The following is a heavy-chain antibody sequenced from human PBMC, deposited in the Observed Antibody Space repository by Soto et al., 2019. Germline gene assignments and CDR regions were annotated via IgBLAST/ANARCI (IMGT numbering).Heavy chain of an antibody. CDR3: ARGDCVGGSCYSLAGSFYYYMDV. CDR1: GFTLSNYW. Sequence: EVKLVESGGGLVQPGGSLRLSCEASGFTLSNYWMYWVRQAPGQGLVWVSRINSDGSVSSYADSVKGRLTISRDNVKNTLYLQMNSLRVEDTAVYYCARGDCVGGSCYSLAGSFYYYMDVWGKGTTVTVFS. CDR2: INSDGSVS. J-gene: IGHJ6*03. V-gene: IGHV3-74*01. D-gene: IGHD2-15*01.